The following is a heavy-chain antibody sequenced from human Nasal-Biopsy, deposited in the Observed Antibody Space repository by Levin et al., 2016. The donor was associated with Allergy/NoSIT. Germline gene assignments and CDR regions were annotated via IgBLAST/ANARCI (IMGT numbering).Heavy chain of an antibody. J-gene: IGHJ6*02. CDR1: GFTFGDYA. Sequence: GESLKISCGGSGFTFGDYAMSWVRQAPGQGLEWVAGISGPGGRSHYANSVKGRFTISRHNHLGTLYLQMGSLRVEDTAVYFCAKDMAEFYYDSSPDYGYYYFPLDVWGHGTTVTVSS. D-gene: IGHD3-22*01. V-gene: IGHV3-23*01. CDR2: ISGPGGRS. CDR3: AKDMAEFYYDSSPDYGYYYFPLDV.